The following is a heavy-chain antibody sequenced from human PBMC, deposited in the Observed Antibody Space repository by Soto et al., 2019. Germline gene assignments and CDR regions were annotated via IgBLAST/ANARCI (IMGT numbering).Heavy chain of an antibody. CDR2: IIPIFGTA. V-gene: IGHV1-69*13. CDR3: ASFRTYGSGSYLRATFDY. CDR1: GGTFSSYA. D-gene: IGHD3-10*01. J-gene: IGHJ4*02. Sequence: GASVKVSCKASGGTFSSYAISWVRQAPGQGLEWMGGIIPIFGTANYAQKFQGRVTITADESTSTAYMELSSLRSEDTAVYYCASFRTYGSGSYLRATFDYLGQGNLVTVSS.